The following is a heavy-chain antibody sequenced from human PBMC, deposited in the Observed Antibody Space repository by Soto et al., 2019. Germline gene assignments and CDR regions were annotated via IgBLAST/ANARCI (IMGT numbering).Heavy chain of an antibody. J-gene: IGHJ4*02. D-gene: IGHD1-26*01. CDR3: ARLGGSYAVPHFDY. CDR2: IYYSGST. V-gene: IGHV4-59*08. Sequence: PSETLSLTCTVSGGSISNYYWSWIRQPPGKGLEWIGYIYYSGSTYYNPSLKSRVTISVDTSKNQFSLKLSSVTAADTAVYYCARLGGSYAVPHFDYWGQGTLVTVSS. CDR1: GGSISNYY.